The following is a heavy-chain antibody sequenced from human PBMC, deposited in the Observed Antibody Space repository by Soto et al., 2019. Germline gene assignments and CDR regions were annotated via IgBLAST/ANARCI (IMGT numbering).Heavy chain of an antibody. J-gene: IGHJ4*02. Sequence: GASVKVSCKASGYTFTSYGISWVRQAPGQGLEWMGWISTYSSNTDYAQKFQGRITMTTDTSTDTVYMELRSLRSDDTAVYFCARNLFGVIIMGDYWGQGTLVTVSS. CDR1: GYTFTSYG. CDR3: ARNLFGVIIMGDY. CDR2: ISTYSSNT. V-gene: IGHV1-18*04. D-gene: IGHD3-3*01.